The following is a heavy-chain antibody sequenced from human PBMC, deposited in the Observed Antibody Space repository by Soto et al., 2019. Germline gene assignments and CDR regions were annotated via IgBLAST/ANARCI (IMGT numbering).Heavy chain of an antibody. J-gene: IGHJ4*02. CDR1: GYTFTSYG. D-gene: IGHD2-15*01. CDR2: ISAYNGNT. V-gene: IGHV1-18*01. CDR3: ARLVVCSGGSCYSKFDY. Sequence: GASVKVSCKASGYTFTSYGISWVRQAPGQGLEWMGWISAYNGNTNYAQKLQGRVTMTTDTSTSTAYMELRSLGSDDTAVYYCARLVVCSGGSCYSKFDYWGQGTLVTVSS.